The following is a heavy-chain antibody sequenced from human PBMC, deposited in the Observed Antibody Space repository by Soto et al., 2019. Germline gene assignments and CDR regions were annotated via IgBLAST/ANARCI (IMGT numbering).Heavy chain of an antibody. CDR2: VYYSGTT. V-gene: IGHV4-61*01. J-gene: IGHJ4*02. CDR3: ARTTAVPNTLRSRYFFDY. Sequence: SETLSLTCSVSGGSVSNKTYYWSWIRQPPGKRLEWTGYVYYSGTTNYNPSLKSRVTLSVDLSKNQFSLRLSSVTTADTALYYCARTTAVPNTLRSRYFFDYWGQGTLVTVSS. CDR1: GGSVSNKTYY. D-gene: IGHD4-17*01.